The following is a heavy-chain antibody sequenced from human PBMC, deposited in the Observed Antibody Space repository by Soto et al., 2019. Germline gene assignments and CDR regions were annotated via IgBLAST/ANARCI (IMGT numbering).Heavy chain of an antibody. CDR3: ARAMYYYGSGSYPLFDY. D-gene: IGHD3-10*01. CDR2: IIPIFGTA. Sequence: QVQLVQSGAEVKKPGSSVKASCKASGGTFSSYAISWVRQAPGQGLEWMGGIIPIFGTANYAQKFQGRVTITADESTSTAYMELSSLGSEDTAVYYCARAMYYYGSGSYPLFDYWGQGTLVNVSS. CDR1: GGTFSSYA. V-gene: IGHV1-69*01. J-gene: IGHJ4*02.